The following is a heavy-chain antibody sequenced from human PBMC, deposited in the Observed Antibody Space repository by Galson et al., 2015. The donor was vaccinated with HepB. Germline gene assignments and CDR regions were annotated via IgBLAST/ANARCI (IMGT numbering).Heavy chain of an antibody. J-gene: IGHJ2*01. Sequence: SLRLSCAASGFTFSSYSMNWVRQAPGKGLEWVSFISSSSTTIYYADSVKGRFTISRDDAKNSLYLQMNSLRAEDTAVYYCARDLTGYSSTWRRYWFFDLWGRGTLVTASS. D-gene: IGHD6-13*01. CDR3: ARDLTGYSSTWRRYWFFDL. V-gene: IGHV3-48*04. CDR1: GFTFSSYS. CDR2: ISSSSTTI.